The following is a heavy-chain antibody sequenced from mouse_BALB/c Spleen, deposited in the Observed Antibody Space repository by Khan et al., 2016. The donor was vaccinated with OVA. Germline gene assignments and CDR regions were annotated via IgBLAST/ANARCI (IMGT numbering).Heavy chain of an antibody. Sequence: EVQLQESGPSLVKPSQTLSLTCSVTGDSITSGYWSWIRKFPGNKLEYMGYMIYTGYTDYNPSLNSRLAITRHTSKNQSYLQLTSVTTEDSATYYCARSTYRYAFAYWGQGTLVTVSA. CDR3: ARSTYRYAFAY. J-gene: IGHJ3*01. CDR1: GDSITSGY. D-gene: IGHD2-14*01. V-gene: IGHV3-8*02. CDR2: MIYTGYT.